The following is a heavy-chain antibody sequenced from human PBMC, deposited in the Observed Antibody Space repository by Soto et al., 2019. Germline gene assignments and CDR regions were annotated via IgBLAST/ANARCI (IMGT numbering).Heavy chain of an antibody. Sequence: HPVGSLRLSCAASGFSIHSYWMSWVRQAPGKGLDWVANIKQDGSEKYYVDSVKGRFTISRDNTKNSLYLQMNSLRAEDTAVYYCARGLYTKGFPFDYWGQGTLVTVSS. V-gene: IGHV3-7*01. J-gene: IGHJ4*02. CDR2: IKQDGSEK. CDR1: GFSIHSYW. CDR3: ARGLYTKGFPFDY. D-gene: IGHD2-8*01.